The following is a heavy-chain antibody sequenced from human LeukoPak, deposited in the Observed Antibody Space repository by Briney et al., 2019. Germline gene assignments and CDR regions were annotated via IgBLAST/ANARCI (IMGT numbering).Heavy chain of an antibody. Sequence: PGGSLRLSCAASGFTFDDYAMHGVRHAPGKGLEWVSLISGDGGSTYYADSVKGRFTISRDNSKNSPYLQMNSLRTEDTALYYCAKDIQLWRDLDYWGQGTLVTVSS. CDR1: GFTFDDYA. J-gene: IGHJ4*02. V-gene: IGHV3-43*02. CDR3: AKDIQLWRDLDY. CDR2: ISGDGGST. D-gene: IGHD5-18*01.